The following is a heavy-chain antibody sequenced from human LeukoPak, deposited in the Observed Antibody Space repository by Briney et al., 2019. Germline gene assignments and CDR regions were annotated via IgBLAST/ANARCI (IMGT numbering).Heavy chain of an antibody. V-gene: IGHV1-2*02. D-gene: IGHD6-13*01. J-gene: IGHJ1*01. Sequence: ASVKVSCKTSGYSFIDYYIYWVRQAPGQGLEWMGWINSNSADTNYAQNFQGRVTMTRDTSISTAYMELSRLRSDDTALYYCARIGISARGTNFHHWGQGTLVTVSS. CDR3: ARIGISARGTNFHH. CDR2: INSNSADT. CDR1: GYSFIDYY.